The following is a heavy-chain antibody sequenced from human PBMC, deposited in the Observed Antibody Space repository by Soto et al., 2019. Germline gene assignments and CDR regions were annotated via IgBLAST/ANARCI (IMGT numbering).Heavy chain of an antibody. J-gene: IGHJ4*02. CDR2: IFPDDSDT. V-gene: IGHV5-51*01. Sequence: GESLKISCKASGYIIKNYWIGWVRQMPGQGLEWLGIIFPDDSDTRYSPSFQGHVTISVDKSISTAYVQWSSLKASDSAIYYCFRGGVTSRTFDYWGQGTLVTVSS. D-gene: IGHD3-16*01. CDR1: GYIIKNYW. CDR3: FRGGVTSRTFDY.